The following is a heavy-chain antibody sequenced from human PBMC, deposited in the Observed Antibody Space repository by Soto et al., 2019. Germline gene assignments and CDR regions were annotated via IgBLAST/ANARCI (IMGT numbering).Heavy chain of an antibody. J-gene: IGHJ4*02. D-gene: IGHD5-12*01. CDR2: ISSSGSTI. CDR3: ARDSQYGGYLPWDYLPPNAFNPLDY. Sequence: GGSLRLSCAASGFTFSDYDVSWIRQAPGKGLEWVSYISSSGSTIYYADSVKGRFTISRDNAKNSLYLQMSSLRAEDTAVYYCARDSQYGGYLPWDYLPPNAFNPLDYWGQGTLVTVSS. CDR1: GFTFSDYD. V-gene: IGHV3-11*01.